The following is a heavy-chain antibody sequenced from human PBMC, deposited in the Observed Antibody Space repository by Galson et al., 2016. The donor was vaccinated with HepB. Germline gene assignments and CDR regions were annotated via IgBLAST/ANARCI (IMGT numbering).Heavy chain of an antibody. CDR2: IKSTPDGGTT. CDR3: TTDLGQNYYYSSLGPPFDY. CDR1: GFTLADVW. J-gene: IGHJ4*02. V-gene: IGHV3-15*01. Sequence: SLRLSCAASGFTLADVWMTWVRQAPGTGLEWIGRIKSTPDGGTTDYPPAIKGRFVISKNDSDNTLYLQLIGLKVEDTAVYYCTTDLGQNYYYSSLGPPFDYWGQGTLVTVAP. D-gene: IGHD3-22*01.